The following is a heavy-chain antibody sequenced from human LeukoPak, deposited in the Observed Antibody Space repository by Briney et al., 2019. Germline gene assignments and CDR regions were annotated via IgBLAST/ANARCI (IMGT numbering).Heavy chain of an antibody. D-gene: IGHD5-12*01. CDR2: IIPIYGTP. V-gene: IGHV1-69*13. CDR3: EAIETIYSGLSPDDY. Sequence: SVKVSCKASGGTFNSYTISWVRQAPGQGLEWMGRIIPIYGTPNYAQKFQGRVTITADESTSTAYMEMTSLRSDDTDVYYCEAIETIYSGLSPDDYWGQGTLVTVSS. CDR1: GGTFNSYT. J-gene: IGHJ4*02.